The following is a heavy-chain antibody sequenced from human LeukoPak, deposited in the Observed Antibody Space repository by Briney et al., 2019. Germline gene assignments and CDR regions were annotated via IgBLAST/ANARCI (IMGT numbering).Heavy chain of an antibody. CDR3: ARYFWSGRHLDY. CDR1: GYTFTGNY. V-gene: IGHV1-2*02. Sequence: ASVKVSCKASGYTFTGNYMHWVRQAPGQGLEWMGWINPNTGGTNYAQKFQGRVTMTRDTSISTAYIELSSLRSDDTAVYYCARYFWSGRHLDYWGRGTLVTVSS. D-gene: IGHD3-3*01. J-gene: IGHJ4*02. CDR2: INPNTGGT.